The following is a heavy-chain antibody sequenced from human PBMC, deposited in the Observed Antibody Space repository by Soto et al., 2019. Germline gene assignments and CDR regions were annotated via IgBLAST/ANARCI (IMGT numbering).Heavy chain of an antibody. Sequence: EVQLLESGGGLVEPGGSLRLSCAPSGSTFSSYSMNWVRQAPGKGLEWVSSISSGSHYIYYAESVRGRFTISRDNAKSSLYLQMNRLTADETAVYYCERNQIPSAKTHGMDVWGQGTMVTVSS. V-gene: IGHV3-21*01. CDR1: GSTFSSYS. CDR2: ISSGSHYI. J-gene: IGHJ6*02. CDR3: ERNQIPSAKTHGMDV.